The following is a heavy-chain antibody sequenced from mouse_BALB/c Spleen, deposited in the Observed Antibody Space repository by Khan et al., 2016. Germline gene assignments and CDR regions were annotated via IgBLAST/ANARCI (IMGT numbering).Heavy chain of an antibody. V-gene: IGHV5-17*02. CDR2: ISSGSSTI. CDR3: SRGDY. J-gene: IGHJ2*01. CDR1: GFTFSRFG. Sequence: EVELVESGGGLVQPGGSRKLSCAASGFTFSRFGRHWGRQAPEKGLEWVAYISSGSSTIYYADTLKCPFTISRDNPKHAFVTQMTSLRSEDRAMYCCSRGDYWGQGTTLTVTS.